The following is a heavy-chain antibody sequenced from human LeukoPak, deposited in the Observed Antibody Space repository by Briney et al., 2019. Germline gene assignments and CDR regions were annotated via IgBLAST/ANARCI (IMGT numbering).Heavy chain of an antibody. CDR3: ARHGTTGTNLNWFDP. Sequence: SETLSLTCTVSGGSISSYYWSWIRQPPGKGLEWIGYIYYSGSTNYNPSLKNRVSISIDTSKSQFSLKVSSVTAADTAVYYCARHGTTGTNLNWFDPWGQGTLVTVSS. D-gene: IGHD1-1*01. J-gene: IGHJ5*02. CDR2: IYYSGST. V-gene: IGHV4-59*01. CDR1: GGSISSYY.